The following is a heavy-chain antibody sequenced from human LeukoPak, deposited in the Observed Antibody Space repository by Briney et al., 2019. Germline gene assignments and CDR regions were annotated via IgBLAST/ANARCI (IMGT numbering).Heavy chain of an antibody. J-gene: IGHJ4*02. CDR3: SVMHRYYDGSGYWVQ. V-gene: IGHV3-23*01. CDR1: GFTFSSYP. CDR2: ISTNRGRT. D-gene: IGHD3-22*01. Sequence: GGSLRLSCEASGFTFSSYPISWVRQAPGKGLGWVSGISTNRGRTSYADSVKRRLTICRDNPRNTLYMGMNSVRAEDTAVYYSSVMHRYYDGSGYWVQWGQGTLVTVSS.